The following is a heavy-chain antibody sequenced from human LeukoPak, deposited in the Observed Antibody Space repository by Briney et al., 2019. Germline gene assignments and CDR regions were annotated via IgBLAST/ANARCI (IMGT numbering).Heavy chain of an antibody. D-gene: IGHD3-10*01. J-gene: IGHJ4*02. CDR1: GFTVTNYA. V-gene: IGHV3-23*01. CDR3: AKGSDYYGSVTSKKTD. CDR2: ISGGSGNI. Sequence: GRSLRLSCSVSGFTVTNYATHCARHHRRKGLELVSLISGGSGNIYYVDSVKGRFTIYRDNSKNTLYVQMTSLRAEDTAIYYCAKGSDYYGSVTSKKTDWGQGTLVTVSS.